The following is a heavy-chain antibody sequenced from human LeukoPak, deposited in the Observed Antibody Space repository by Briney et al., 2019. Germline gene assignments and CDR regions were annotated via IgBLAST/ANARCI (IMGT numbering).Heavy chain of an antibody. CDR2: IRYDGSNK. V-gene: IGHV3-30*02. CDR1: GFTFSSYG. J-gene: IGHJ4*02. CDR3: ARSYYDSSDLNY. D-gene: IGHD3-22*01. Sequence: GGSLRLSCAASGFTFSSYGMHWVRQAPGKGLEWVAFIRYDGSNKYYADSVKGRFTISRDNSKNTLYLQMNSLRAEDTAVYYCARSYYDSSDLNYWGQGTLVTVSS.